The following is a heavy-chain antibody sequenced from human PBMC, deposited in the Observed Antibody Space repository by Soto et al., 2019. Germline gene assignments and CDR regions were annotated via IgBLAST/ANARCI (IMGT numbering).Heavy chain of an antibody. V-gene: IGHV4-59*01. CDR2: IYYGGGT. D-gene: IGHD3-22*01. CDR3: ASQYYYDSSGSQTFDY. J-gene: IGHJ4*02. CDR1: SASISVYS. Sequence: PSETLSLTCTVSSASISVYSWSWIRQPPGKGLEWIGYIYYGGGTNYNPSLKSRVTLSVDTSKNQFSLKLSSVTAADTAVYYCASQYYYDSSGSQTFDYWGQGTQVTVSS.